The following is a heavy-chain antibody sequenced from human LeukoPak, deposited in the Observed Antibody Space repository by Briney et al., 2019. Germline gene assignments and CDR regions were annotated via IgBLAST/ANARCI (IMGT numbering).Heavy chain of an antibody. CDR2: IIPIFGTA. J-gene: IGHJ6*04. D-gene: IGHD2-2*01. CDR3: ARGGYQLPLEVYYYGMDV. V-gene: IGHV1-69*01. CDR1: GGTFSSYA. Sequence: ASVKVSCKASGGTFSSYAISWVRQAPGQGLEWMGGIIPIFGTANYAQKFQGRVTITADESTSTAYMELSSLRSEDTAVYYCARGGYQLPLEVYYYGMDVWGKGTTVTVSS.